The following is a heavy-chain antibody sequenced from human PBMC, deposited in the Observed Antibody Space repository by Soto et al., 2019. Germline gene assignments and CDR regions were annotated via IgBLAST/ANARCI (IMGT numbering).Heavy chain of an antibody. J-gene: IGHJ4*02. V-gene: IGHV5-51*01. CDR2: IYPGDSDT. CDR3: ARPYYYDSSGYYNPAAGYYFDY. D-gene: IGHD3-22*01. CDR1: GYSFTSYW. Sequence: PGESLKISCKGSGYSFTSYWIGWVRQMPGKGLEWMGIIYPGDSDTRYSPSFQGQVTISADKSISTAYLQWSSLKASDTAMYYCARPYYYDSSGYYNPAAGYYFDYWGQGTLVTVSS.